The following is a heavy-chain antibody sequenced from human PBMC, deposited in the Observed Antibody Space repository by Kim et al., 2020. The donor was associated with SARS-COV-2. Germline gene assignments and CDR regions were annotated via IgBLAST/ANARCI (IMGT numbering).Heavy chain of an antibody. Sequence: RTTYADSGKGRFTIPRDNSKSTRFLQMNSLGAEATAVYYCANLYGDYPDYWGQGTLVTVSS. V-gene: IGHV3-23*01. D-gene: IGHD4-17*01. CDR3: ANLYGDYPDY. CDR2: RT. J-gene: IGHJ4*02.